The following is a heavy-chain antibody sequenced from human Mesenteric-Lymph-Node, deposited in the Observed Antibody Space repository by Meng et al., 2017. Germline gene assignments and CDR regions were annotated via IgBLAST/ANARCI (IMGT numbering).Heavy chain of an antibody. CDR1: GYSFTSYW. J-gene: IGHJ4*02. Sequence: GESLKISCKGSGYSFTSYWIGWVRQMPGKGLEWMGIIYPGDSDTRYSPSFQGQVTISADKSINTAYLQWSSLKATDTAMYYCARPKGDGSGSYFADYWGQGTLVTVSS. CDR3: ARPKGDGSGSYFADY. V-gene: IGHV5-51*01. D-gene: IGHD3-10*01. CDR2: IYPGDSDT.